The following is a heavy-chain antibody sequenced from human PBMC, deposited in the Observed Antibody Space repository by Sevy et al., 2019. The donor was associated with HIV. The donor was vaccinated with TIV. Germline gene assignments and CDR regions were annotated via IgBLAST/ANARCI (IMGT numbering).Heavy chain of an antibody. CDR3: AKDGGCCGDCYLLPYYYYGMDV. CDR2: ISGSGGST. Sequence: GGSLRLSCAASGFTFSSYAMSWVRQAPGKGLEWVSAISGSGGSTYYADSVKGRFTISRDNSKNTLYLQMNSLRAEDTAVYYCAKDGGCCGDCYLLPYYYYGMDVWGQGTTVTVSS. D-gene: IGHD2-21*01. V-gene: IGHV3-23*01. CDR1: GFTFSSYA. J-gene: IGHJ6*02.